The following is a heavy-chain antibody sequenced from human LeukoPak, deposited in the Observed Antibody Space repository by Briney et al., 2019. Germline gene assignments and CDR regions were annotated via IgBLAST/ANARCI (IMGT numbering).Heavy chain of an antibody. V-gene: IGHV1-18*01. CDR3: AREYRLGGVAAGGY. J-gene: IGHJ4*02. CDR2: ISAYNGNT. D-gene: IGHD3-16*01. Sequence: ASVKVSCKASGYTFTSYGISWVRQAPGQGLEWMGWISAYNGNTNYAQKLQGRVTMTTDTSTGTAYMELRSLRSDDTAVYYCAREYRLGGVAAGGYWGQGTLVTVSS. CDR1: GYTFTSYG.